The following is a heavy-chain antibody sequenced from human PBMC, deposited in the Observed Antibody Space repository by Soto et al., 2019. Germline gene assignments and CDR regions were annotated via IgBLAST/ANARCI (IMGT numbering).Heavy chain of an antibody. CDR2: IYYSGRT. CDR3: ARVVSLLPGYSSGEVDY. V-gene: IGHV4-59*01. J-gene: IGHJ4*02. Sequence: SETLSLTCTVSGGSISSYYWSWIRQPPGKGLEWIGYIYYSGRTNYNPSLKSRVTISVDTSKNQFALKLSSVTAADTAVYYCARVVSLLPGYSSGEVDYWGQGTLVTVSS. D-gene: IGHD6-19*01. CDR1: GGSISSYY.